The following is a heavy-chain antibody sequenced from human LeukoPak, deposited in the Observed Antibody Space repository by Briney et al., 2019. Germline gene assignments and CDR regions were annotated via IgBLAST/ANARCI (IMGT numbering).Heavy chain of an antibody. J-gene: IGHJ4*02. CDR2: INGSGGST. Sequence: GGSLRLSCAASGFSLSSYAMSWVRHAPRKGLEWVSAINGSGGSTYYAHSVKGRFTLSRDKSKNTLYLQMNSLRAEDTAVYYCAKDPAPVLLWFGELARHFDYWGQGTLVTVSS. CDR1: GFSLSSYA. D-gene: IGHD3-10*01. V-gene: IGHV3-23*01. CDR3: AKDPAPVLLWFGELARHFDY.